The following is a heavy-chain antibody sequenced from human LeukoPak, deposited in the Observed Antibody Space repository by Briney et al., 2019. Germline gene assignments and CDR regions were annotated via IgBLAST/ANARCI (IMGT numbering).Heavy chain of an antibody. CDR2: IWYDGSNE. J-gene: IGHJ4*02. D-gene: IGHD3-3*01. CDR1: GFTFSSYG. V-gene: IGHV3-33*01. Sequence: GGSLRLSCAASGFTFSSYGMPWVRQAPGKGLEWVAVIWYDGSNEYYADSVKGRFTISRDNSKNTLYLQMNSLRAEDTAVYYCARASEHFDYWGQGTLVTVSS. CDR3: ARASEHFDY.